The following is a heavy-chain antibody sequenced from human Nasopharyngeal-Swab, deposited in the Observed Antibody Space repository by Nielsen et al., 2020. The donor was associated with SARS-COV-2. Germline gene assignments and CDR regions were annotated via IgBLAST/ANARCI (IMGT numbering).Heavy chain of an antibody. V-gene: IGHV3-33*06. CDR3: AKDRTLLGDSGAEYFQY. J-gene: IGHJ1*01. D-gene: IGHD2-21*02. Sequence: GESLKISCAASGFTFSSYGMHWVRQAPGKGLEWVAVIWYDGSNKYYADSVKGRFTISRDNSKNTLYLQMNSLRAEDTAVYYCAKDRTLLGDSGAEYFQYWGQGTLVTVSS. CDR1: GFTFSSYG. CDR2: IWYDGSNK.